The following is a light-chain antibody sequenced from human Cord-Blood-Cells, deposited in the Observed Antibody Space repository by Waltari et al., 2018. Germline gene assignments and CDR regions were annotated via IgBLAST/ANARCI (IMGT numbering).Light chain of an antibody. Sequence: EIVLTQSPGTLSLSPGERATLSCRASQSVSSSYLAWYQQKPGQAPRRLIDGASSRATGIPDRFSGSGSGTDFTLTISRLEPEDFAVYYCQQYGSSPPFTFGPGTKVDIK. J-gene: IGKJ3*01. CDR2: GAS. V-gene: IGKV3-20*01. CDR1: QSVSSSY. CDR3: QQYGSSPPFT.